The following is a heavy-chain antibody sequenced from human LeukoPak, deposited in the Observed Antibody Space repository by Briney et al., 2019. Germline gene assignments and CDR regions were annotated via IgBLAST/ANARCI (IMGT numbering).Heavy chain of an antibody. CDR3: ARFSNDHGVKFDY. CDR1: GFTFSSYA. CDR2: ISGSGGST. D-gene: IGHD4-17*01. V-gene: IGHV3-23*01. Sequence: PGGSLRLSCAASGFTFSSYAMSWVRQAPGKGLEWVSAISGSGGSTYYADSVKGRFTISRDNSKNTLYLQMNSLRAEDTAVYYCARFSNDHGVKFDYWGQGTQVTVSS. J-gene: IGHJ4*02.